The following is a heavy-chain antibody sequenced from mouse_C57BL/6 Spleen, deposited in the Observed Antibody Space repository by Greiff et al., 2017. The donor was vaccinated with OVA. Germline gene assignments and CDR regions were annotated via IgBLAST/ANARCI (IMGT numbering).Heavy chain of an antibody. J-gene: IGHJ2*01. V-gene: IGHV1-82*01. D-gene: IGHD1-1*01. CDR1: GYAFSSSW. CDR3: ARSYGSSYVYYFDY. Sequence: VQLVESGPELVKPGASVKISCKASGYAFSSSWMNWVKQRPGKGLEWIGRIYPGDGDTNYNGKFKGKATLTADKSSSTAYMQLSSLTSEDSAVYFCARSYGSSYVYYFDYWGQGTTLTVSS. CDR2: IYPGDGDT.